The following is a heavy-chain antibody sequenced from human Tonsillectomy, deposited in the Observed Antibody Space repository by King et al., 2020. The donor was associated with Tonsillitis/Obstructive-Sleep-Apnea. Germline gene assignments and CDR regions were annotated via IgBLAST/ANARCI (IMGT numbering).Heavy chain of an antibody. D-gene: IGHD2-21*02. Sequence: LQLVESGGGLVKPGGSLRLSCAASVLNFKNAWMRRVRQVPGRGRDWVGRIKSKTSCGAADYAAPVKDRFTISRDDTQDTLDLQMNSLKTEDTAVYYCITDPGDYEDYWGQGTPVSVSS. CDR1: VLNFKNAW. J-gene: IGHJ4*02. CDR3: ITDPGDYEDY. V-gene: IGHV3-15*01. CDR2: IKSKTSCGAA.